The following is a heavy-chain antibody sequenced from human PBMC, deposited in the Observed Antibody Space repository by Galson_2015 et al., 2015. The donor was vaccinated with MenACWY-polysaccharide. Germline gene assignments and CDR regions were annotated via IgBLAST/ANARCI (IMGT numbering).Heavy chain of an antibody. J-gene: IGHJ4*02. CDR3: AKEGNWRFIEN. Sequence: SLRLSCAASGFTFSKYTMTWVRQAPGKGLEWVSTITGAGGSTYYAGSVEGRFTISSDNSKNTLYLQMNSLRVEDTALYHCAKEGNWRFIENWGQGTLVTVSS. V-gene: IGHV3-23*01. CDR1: GFTFSKYT. CDR2: ITGAGGST. D-gene: IGHD1-20*01.